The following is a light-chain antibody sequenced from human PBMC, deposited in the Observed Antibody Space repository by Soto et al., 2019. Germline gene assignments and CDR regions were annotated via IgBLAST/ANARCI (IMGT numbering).Light chain of an antibody. CDR3: QQYNAYPWT. CDR2: DAY. V-gene: IGKV1-5*01. Sequence: DIQMTHAPSTLSASVGDRVTITCRADETVGLWLAWYQQRPGKAPKLLIYDAYRLESGVPSRFSGSASGREFALSISSLLPEDFGTYYCQQYNAYPWTFGRGTKVDNK. J-gene: IGKJ1*01. CDR1: ETVGLW.